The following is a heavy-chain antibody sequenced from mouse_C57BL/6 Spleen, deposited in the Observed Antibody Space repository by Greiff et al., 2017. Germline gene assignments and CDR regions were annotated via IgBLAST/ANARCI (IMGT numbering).Heavy chain of an antibody. CDR3: AREDVDY. J-gene: IGHJ2*01. CDR1: GFSLTSYG. V-gene: IGHV2-2*01. Sequence: QVQLQQSGPGLVQPSQSLSITCTVSGFSLTSYGVHWVRQSPGKGLEWLGVIWSGGSTDYNAAFISRLSISKDNTKSQVFFKMTSLQADETAIDYCAREDVDYWGQGTTLTVSS. CDR2: IWSGGST.